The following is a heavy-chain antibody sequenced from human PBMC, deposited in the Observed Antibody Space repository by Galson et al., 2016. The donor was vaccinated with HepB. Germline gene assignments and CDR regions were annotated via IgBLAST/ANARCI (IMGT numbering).Heavy chain of an antibody. J-gene: IGHJ6*02. CDR1: GFTFSGSA. V-gene: IGHV3-73*01. CDR2: IRSKANSYAT. CDR3: ARGYYNAMDV. Sequence: SLRLSCAASGFTFSGSAMHWVRQASGKGLEWVGRIRSKANSYATAYAVSGKGRFTIPRDDSQNTLPLQMTSLRGDDTAVYYCARGYYNAMDVWGQGATVTVSS.